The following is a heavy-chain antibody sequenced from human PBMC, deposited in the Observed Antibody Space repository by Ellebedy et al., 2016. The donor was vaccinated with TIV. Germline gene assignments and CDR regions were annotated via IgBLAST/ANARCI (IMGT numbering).Heavy chain of an antibody. CDR1: GGSFSGYY. V-gene: IGHV4-34*01. CDR2: INHSGST. Sequence: MPSETLSLTFAVYGGSFSGYYWSWIRQPPGKGLDWIGEINHSGSTNYNPSLKSRVTISVDTSKNQFSLQLSSVTAADTDVYDCHISWAYGDREGFDYWGQGTLVTVSS. J-gene: IGHJ4*02. D-gene: IGHD4-17*01. CDR3: HISWAYGDREGFDY.